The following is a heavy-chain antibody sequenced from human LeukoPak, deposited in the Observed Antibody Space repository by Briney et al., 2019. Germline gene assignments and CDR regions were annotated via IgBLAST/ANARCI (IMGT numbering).Heavy chain of an antibody. CDR3: ARVSVTTVVLFDY. J-gene: IGHJ4*02. V-gene: IGHV4-59*01. CDR2: IYYSGST. Sequence: SETLSLTCTVSGGSISSYYWSWIRQPPGKGLEWIGYIYYSGSTNYNPSLKSRVTISVDTSKNQFSLKLSSVTAADTAVYYCARVSVTTVVLFDYWGQGTLVTVSS. CDR1: GGSISSYY. D-gene: IGHD4-23*01.